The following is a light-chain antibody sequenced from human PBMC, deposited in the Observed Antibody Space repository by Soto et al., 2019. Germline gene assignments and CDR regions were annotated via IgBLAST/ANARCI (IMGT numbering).Light chain of an antibody. CDR3: QQYNSYWT. V-gene: IGKV1-5*01. CDR1: QSISSW. CDR2: DAS. J-gene: IGKJ1*01. Sequence: DIQMTQSPSTLSASVGDRVTNTCRASQSISSWLAWYQQKPGKAPKLLIYDASSLESGDPSRFSGSGSGTKFILTISSLQPDDFATYYCQQYNSYWTFGQGTKV.